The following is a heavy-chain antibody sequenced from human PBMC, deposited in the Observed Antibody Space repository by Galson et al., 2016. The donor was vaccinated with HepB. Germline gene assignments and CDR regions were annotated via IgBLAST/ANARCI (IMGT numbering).Heavy chain of an antibody. CDR3: ARGQDVFDY. J-gene: IGHJ4*02. CDR1: GGSINTYF. Sequence: SETLSLTCSVSGGSINTYFWSWIRQPPGKALEWIDYIYYSGSTSYNPSLKSRVTMSVDTSEKQISLRLSPVTAADTAVYYCARGQDVFDYWGQGTLVTVSS. CDR2: IYYSGST. V-gene: IGHV4-59*08.